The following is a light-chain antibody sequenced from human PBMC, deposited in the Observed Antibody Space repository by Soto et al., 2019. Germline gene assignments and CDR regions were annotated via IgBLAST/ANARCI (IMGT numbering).Light chain of an antibody. CDR2: EVS. V-gene: IGLV2-14*01. CDR3: SSYTSSSTVV. Sequence: QSAVTQPASVSGSPGQSITISCTGTSSVVGGYNYVSWYQQHPGKAPKLMIYEVSNRPSGVSNRFSGSKSGNTASLTISGLQTEDEADYYCSSYTSSSTVVFGGGTKLTVL. J-gene: IGLJ2*01. CDR1: SSVVGGYNY.